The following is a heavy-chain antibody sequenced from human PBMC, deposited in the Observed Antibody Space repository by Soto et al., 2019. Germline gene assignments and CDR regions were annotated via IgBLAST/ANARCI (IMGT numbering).Heavy chain of an antibody. CDR1: GFTFSNAW. J-gene: IGHJ6*02. CDR2: IKSKTDGGTT. V-gene: IGHV3-15*01. CDR3: TTVPKLGHYDSSGYYPLYYGMDV. Sequence: GGSLRLSCAASGFTFSNAWMSWVRQAPGKGLEWVGRIKSKTDGGTTDYAAPVKGRFTISRDDSKNTLYLQMNSLKTEDTAVYYCTTVPKLGHYDSSGYYPLYYGMDVWGQGTTVTVSS. D-gene: IGHD3-22*01.